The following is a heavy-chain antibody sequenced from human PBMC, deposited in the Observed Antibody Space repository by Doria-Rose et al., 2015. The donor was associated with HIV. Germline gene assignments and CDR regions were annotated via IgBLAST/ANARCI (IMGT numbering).Heavy chain of an antibody. D-gene: IGHD6-13*01. CDR3: ARIKSSRWYHKYYFDF. CDR1: GVSLSSPGMG. Sequence: QITLKESGPVLVKPTETLTLTCTVSGVSLSSPGMGVSWIRQPPGKALEWLAQIISDDERSYKTSLQSRLTISRGTSKSQVVLTMTDMDPVDTATYYCARIKSSRWYHKYYFDFWGQGTLVIVSA. V-gene: IGHV2-26*01. CDR2: IISDDER. J-gene: IGHJ4*02.